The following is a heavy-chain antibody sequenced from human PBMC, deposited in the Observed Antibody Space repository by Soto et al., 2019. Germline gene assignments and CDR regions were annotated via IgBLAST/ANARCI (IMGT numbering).Heavy chain of an antibody. CDR2: ISSSSSYI. CDR1: GFTFSSYS. J-gene: IGHJ3*02. V-gene: IGHV3-21*01. Sequence: EVQLVESGGGLVKPGGSLRLSCAASGFTFSSYSMNWVRQAPGKGLEWVSSISSSSSYIYYADSVKGRFTISRDNAKNALYLQMNSLRAEDTAVYYCAREVDSGSSPHDAFDIWGQGTMVTVSS. D-gene: IGHD1-26*01. CDR3: AREVDSGSSPHDAFDI.